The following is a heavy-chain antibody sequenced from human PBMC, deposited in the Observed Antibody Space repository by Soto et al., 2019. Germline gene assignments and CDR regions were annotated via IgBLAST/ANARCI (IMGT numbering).Heavy chain of an antibody. CDR3: ARITHPQFLDY. CDR2: IYYSGST. V-gene: IGHV4-31*03. CDR1: GGSISSGGYY. J-gene: IGHJ4*02. Sequence: SETLSLTCTVSGGSISSGGYYWSWIRQHPGKGPEWIGYIYYSGSTYYNPSLKSRVTISVDTSKNQFSLKLSSVTAADTAVYYFARITHPQFLDYWGQGTLVTVSS.